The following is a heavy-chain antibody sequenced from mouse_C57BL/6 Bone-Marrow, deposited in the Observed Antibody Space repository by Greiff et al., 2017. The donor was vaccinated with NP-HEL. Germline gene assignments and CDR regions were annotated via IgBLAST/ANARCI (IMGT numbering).Heavy chain of an antibody. V-gene: IGHV1-82*01. CDR3: SLITPVPYAMDY. CDR1: GYAFSSSW. J-gene: IGHJ4*01. Sequence: VQLQQSGPELVKPGASVKISCKASGYAFSSSWMNWVKQRPGKGLEWIGRIYPGDGDTNYNGKFKGKATLTADKSSSTAYMQLSSLTSEDSAVYFCSLITPVPYAMDYWGQGTSVTVSS. CDR2: IYPGDGDT. D-gene: IGHD1-1*01.